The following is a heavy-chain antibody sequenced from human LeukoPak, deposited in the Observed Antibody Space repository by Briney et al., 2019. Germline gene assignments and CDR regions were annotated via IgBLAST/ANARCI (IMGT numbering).Heavy chain of an antibody. V-gene: IGHV1-24*01. D-gene: IGHD2-21*02. CDR3: ARGCGGGDCYSGRFDY. CDR1: GYTLTELS. Sequence: GASVKVSCKVSGYTLTELSMHWVRQAPGKGLEWMGGFDPEDGETIYAQKFQGRVTMTEDTSTDTAYMELSSLRSEDTAVYYCARGCGGGDCYSGRFDYWGQGTLVTVSS. CDR2: FDPEDGET. J-gene: IGHJ4*02.